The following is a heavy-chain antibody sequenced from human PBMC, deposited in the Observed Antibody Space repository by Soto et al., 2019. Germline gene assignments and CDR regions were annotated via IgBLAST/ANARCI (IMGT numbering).Heavy chain of an antibody. CDR1: VCAIRSYA. CDR3: AREATASPVALDDAFDL. D-gene: IGHD6-19*01. CDR2: ISGRSLKV. J-gene: IGHJ3*01. V-gene: IGHV3-23*01. Sequence: EVELLESGGDLTQPGGSLSLSCVASVCAIRSYAMSWVRPAPVKGPERVSGISGRSLKVNYTDSVKGRFTISRYNSKNTLFRHMAALRAADSCTYCCAREATASPVALDDAFDLGGPVTMVTVSS.